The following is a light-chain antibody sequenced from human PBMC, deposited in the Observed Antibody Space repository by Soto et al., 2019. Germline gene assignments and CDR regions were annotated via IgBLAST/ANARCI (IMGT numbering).Light chain of an antibody. CDR3: TQSYSNIWK. CDR2: AAS. Sequence: DIQMTQSPSSLSASVGYRVTITCRASQSISSYLNWYQQKPGKAPKLLIYAASSLQSGVPSRFSGSGSGTDFTLNISSLQPEDFETYSCTQSYSNIWKFGNGNXVDIK. J-gene: IGKJ1*01. V-gene: IGKV1-39*01. CDR1: QSISSY.